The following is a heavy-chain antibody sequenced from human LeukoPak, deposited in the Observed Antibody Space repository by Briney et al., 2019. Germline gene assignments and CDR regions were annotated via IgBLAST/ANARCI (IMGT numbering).Heavy chain of an antibody. V-gene: IGHV4-39*01. CDR3: ASMGLRYCSDY. CDR2: IYYSGRT. J-gene: IGHJ4*02. Sequence: SETLSLTCTVSGGSLTSGTSYWGWIRQPPGKGLEWVGSIYYSGRTSYNPSLKVRATIAVDTSETQLPLKLSPVTAADTAVYYCASMGLRYCSDYWGQGTLVTVSS. D-gene: IGHD5/OR15-5a*01. CDR1: GGSLTSGTSY.